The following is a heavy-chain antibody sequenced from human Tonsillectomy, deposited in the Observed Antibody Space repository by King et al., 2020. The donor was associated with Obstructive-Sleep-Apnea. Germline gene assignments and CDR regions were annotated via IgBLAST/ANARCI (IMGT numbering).Heavy chain of an antibody. CDR1: GFTFINYA. Sequence: VQLVESGGGLVQPGGSLRLSCTASGFTFINYAMSWVRQAQGKGLEGVVAIHNSDDITDYADSGKGRFTITRDNSKNTLYLQMNSLRAEDTAIYYCAKDSYGDLPDVFDIWGQGTMVIVSS. CDR3: AKDSYGDLPDVFDI. CDR2: IHNSDDIT. D-gene: IGHD4-17*01. J-gene: IGHJ3*02. V-gene: IGHV3-23*04.